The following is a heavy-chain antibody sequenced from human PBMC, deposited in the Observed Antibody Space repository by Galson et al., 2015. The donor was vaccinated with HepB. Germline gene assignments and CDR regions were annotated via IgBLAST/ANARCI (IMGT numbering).Heavy chain of an antibody. D-gene: IGHD6-13*01. Sequence: SPRLSCAASGFTFSRSATHWVRQASGKGPEWNGQITSQASNNAAPYVPSLKGRFTISRDDSKNMAYLHMRSPKNDDTAVYYCVRPGDFSGYSSRWGQGTLVTVSS. V-gene: IGHV3-73*01. J-gene: IGHJ4*02. CDR1: GFTFSRSA. CDR2: ITSQASNNAA. CDR3: VRPGDFSGYSSR.